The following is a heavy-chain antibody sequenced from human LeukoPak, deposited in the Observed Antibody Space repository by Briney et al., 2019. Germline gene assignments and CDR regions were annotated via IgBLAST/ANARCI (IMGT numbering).Heavy chain of an antibody. J-gene: IGHJ4*02. V-gene: IGHV3-15*01. CDR1: GFTFSNAW. CDR3: TTLDE. Sequence: PGGSLRLSYEASGFTFSNAWISWVRQAPGKGLEWLGRIKSKIGGGTTDYAVPVKGRFTISRDDSKNTLYLQMNSLKTEDTAVYYCTTLDEWGQGTLVTVSS. D-gene: IGHD1-1*01. CDR2: IKSKIGGGTT.